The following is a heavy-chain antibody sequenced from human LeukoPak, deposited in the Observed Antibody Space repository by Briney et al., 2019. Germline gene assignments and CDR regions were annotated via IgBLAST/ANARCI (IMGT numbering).Heavy chain of an antibody. Sequence: PSETLSLTCTVSGGSISSSSYYWGWIRQPPGKGLEWIGSIYYSGSTYYNPSLKSRVTISVDTSKNQFSLKLSSVAAADTAVYYCARSPTRGIAAAGRAAYYYYYMDVWGKGTTVTVSS. CDR3: ARSPTRGIAAAGRAAYYYYYMDV. V-gene: IGHV4-39*01. J-gene: IGHJ6*03. CDR2: IYYSGST. D-gene: IGHD6-13*01. CDR1: GGSISSSSYY.